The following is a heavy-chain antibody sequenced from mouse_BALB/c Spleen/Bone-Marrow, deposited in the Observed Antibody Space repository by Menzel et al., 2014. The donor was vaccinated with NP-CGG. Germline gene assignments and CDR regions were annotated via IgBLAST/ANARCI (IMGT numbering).Heavy chain of an antibody. CDR2: ISDGGSYT. V-gene: IGHV5-4*02. CDR1: GFTFSDYY. CDR3: ANWAY. D-gene: IGHD4-1*01. Sequence: EVKLVESGGGLVKPGGSLKLSCAASGFTFSDYYMYWVRQTPEKRLEWVATISDGGSYTYYPDSVKGRFTISRDNAKNNLYLQMSSLKSEDTAMYYCANWAYWGQATLITVSA. J-gene: IGHJ3*01.